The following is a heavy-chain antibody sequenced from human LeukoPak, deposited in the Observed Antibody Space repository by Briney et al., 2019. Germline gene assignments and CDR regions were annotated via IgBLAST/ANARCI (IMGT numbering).Heavy chain of an antibody. V-gene: IGHV4-4*09. CDR1: GGSISSYY. Sequence: SETLSLTCTVSGGSISSYYWSWVRQPPGKGLEWIGYIYTSGSTNYNPSLKSRVTISVDTSKNQFSLKLSSVTAADTAVYYCARNVRGVPFMDAWGKGTTVTVSS. D-gene: IGHD3-10*01. CDR3: ARNVRGVPFMDA. J-gene: IGHJ6*03. CDR2: IYTSGST.